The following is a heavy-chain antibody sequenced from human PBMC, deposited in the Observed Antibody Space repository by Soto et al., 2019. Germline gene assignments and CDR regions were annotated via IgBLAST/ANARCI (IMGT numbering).Heavy chain of an antibody. V-gene: IGHV5-51*01. D-gene: IGHD1-26*01. Sequence: TRYSPSFQGQVTISADKSISTAYLQWSSLKASDTAMYYCARNPEPAFDVWGQGTLVSVSS. CDR3: ARNPEPAFDV. J-gene: IGHJ3*01. CDR2: T.